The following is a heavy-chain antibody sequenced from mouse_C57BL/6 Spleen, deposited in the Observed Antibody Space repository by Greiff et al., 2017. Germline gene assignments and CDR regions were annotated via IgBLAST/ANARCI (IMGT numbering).Heavy chain of an antibody. V-gene: IGHV1-64*01. Sequence: QVQLQQSGAELVKPGASVKLSCKASGYTFTSYWMHWVKQRPGQGLEWIGMIHPNSGSTNYNEKFKSKATLTVDKSSSTAYMQLSSLTSEDSAVYYCARRITGTGYFDYWGQGTTLTVSS. CDR3: ARRITGTGYFDY. J-gene: IGHJ2*01. D-gene: IGHD4-1*01. CDR2: IHPNSGST. CDR1: GYTFTSYW.